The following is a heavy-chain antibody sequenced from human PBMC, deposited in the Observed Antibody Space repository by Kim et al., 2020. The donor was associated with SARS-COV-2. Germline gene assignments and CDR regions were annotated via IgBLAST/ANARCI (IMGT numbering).Heavy chain of an antibody. V-gene: IGHV3-43*01. CDR2: INKDGRKT. D-gene: IGHD1-1*01. CDR1: GFPFDGFS. CDR3: AKEQLGTHWVSFDS. Sequence: GGSLRLSCSASGFPFDGFSMHWVRQVPGRSLKWVSLINKDGRKTFYSDSVKGRFTISGDNSENSLYLQMDGLTPEDTALYYCAKEQLGTHWVSFDSWGQGTLVSVSS. J-gene: IGHJ4*02.